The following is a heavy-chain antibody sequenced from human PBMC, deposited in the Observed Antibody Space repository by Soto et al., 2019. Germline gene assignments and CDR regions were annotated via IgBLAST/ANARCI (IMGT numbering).Heavy chain of an antibody. D-gene: IGHD1-26*01. Sequence: QVQLQESGPGLVKPSQTLSLTCTVSGGSISSGDYYWSWIRQPPGKGLEWIGYIYYSGSTYYNPSLKSRVTISVATSKNQFSLKVSSVTAADTAVYYCARDGPLLIVGASDGMDVWGQGTTVTVSS. CDR2: IYYSGST. J-gene: IGHJ6*02. V-gene: IGHV4-30-4*01. CDR1: GGSISSGDYY. CDR3: ARDGPLLIVGASDGMDV.